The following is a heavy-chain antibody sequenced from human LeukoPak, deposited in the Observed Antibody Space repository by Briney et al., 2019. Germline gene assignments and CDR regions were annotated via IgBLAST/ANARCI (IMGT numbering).Heavy chain of an antibody. CDR2: IYYSGST. D-gene: IGHD3-3*01. CDR1: GGSISSYY. CDR3: ARWAARGYYNYSMDV. Sequence: SETLSLTCIVSGGSISSYYWSWIRQPPGKGLEWIGYIYYSGSTNYNPSLKSRVTISVDTSKNQFSLKLSSVGAADTAVYYCARWAARGYYNYSMDVWGQGTTVTVSS. V-gene: IGHV4-59*01. J-gene: IGHJ6*02.